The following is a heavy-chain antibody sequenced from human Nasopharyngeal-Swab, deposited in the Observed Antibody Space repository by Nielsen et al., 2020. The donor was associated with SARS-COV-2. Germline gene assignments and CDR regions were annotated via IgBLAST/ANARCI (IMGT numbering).Heavy chain of an antibody. CDR3: ARDHGYSSGWWGAFDI. Sequence: GSSLKISCAASGFTFSSYGMHRVRPAPGKGLEWVAVIWYDGSNKYYADSVKGRFTISRDNSKNTLYLQMNSLRAEDTAVYYCARDHGYSSGWWGAFDIWGQGTMVTVAS. CDR2: IWYDGSNK. D-gene: IGHD6-19*01. J-gene: IGHJ3*02. V-gene: IGHV3-33*01. CDR1: GFTFSSYG.